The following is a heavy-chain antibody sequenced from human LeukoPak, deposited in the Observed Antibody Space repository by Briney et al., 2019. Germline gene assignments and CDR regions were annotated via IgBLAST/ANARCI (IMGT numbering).Heavy chain of an antibody. CDR3: ASRSAVAGEFDY. D-gene: IGHD6-19*01. J-gene: IGHJ4*02. V-gene: IGHV6-1*01. Sequence: SQTLSLTCAISGDSVSSNSGAWNWIRQSPSRGLEWLGRTYYRSKWYNDYAVSVKSRITINPDTSKNQFSLQLNSVAPEDTAVYYCASRSAVAGEFDYWGQGTVVTVSS. CDR2: TYYRSKWYN. CDR1: GDSVSSNSGA.